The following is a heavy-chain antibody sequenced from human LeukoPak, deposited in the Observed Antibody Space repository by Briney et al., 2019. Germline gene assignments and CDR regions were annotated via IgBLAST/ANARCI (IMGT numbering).Heavy chain of an antibody. CDR1: EFTFSDYA. CDR3: AKGVWGQWLVRGFWLDY. D-gene: IGHD6-19*01. V-gene: IGHV3-23*01. J-gene: IGHJ4*02. Sequence: GGSLRLSCAASEFTFSDYAMSWVRQAPGKGLECVSAISGSGGSTYYADSVKGRFTISRDNSKNTLYLQTNSLRAEDTAVYYCAKGVWGQWLVRGFWLDYWGQGTLVTVSS. CDR2: ISGSGGST.